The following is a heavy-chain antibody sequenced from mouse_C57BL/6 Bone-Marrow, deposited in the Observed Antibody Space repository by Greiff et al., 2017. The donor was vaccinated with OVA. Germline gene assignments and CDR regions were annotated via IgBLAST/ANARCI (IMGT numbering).Heavy chain of an antibody. CDR1: GFTFSSYA. CDR2: ISDGGSYT. Sequence: EVNLVESGGGLVKPGGSLKLSCAASGFTFSSYAMSWVRQTPEKRLEWVATISDGGSYTYYPDNVKGRFTISRDNAKNNLYLQMSHLKSEDTAMYYCARDRDCPYAMDYWGQGTSVTVSS. V-gene: IGHV5-4*01. J-gene: IGHJ4*01. CDR3: ARDRDCPYAMDY.